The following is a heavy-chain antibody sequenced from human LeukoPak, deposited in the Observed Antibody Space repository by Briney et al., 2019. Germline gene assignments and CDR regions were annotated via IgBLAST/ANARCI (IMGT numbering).Heavy chain of an antibody. Sequence: GGSLRLSCAASGFTFFTYAMSWVRQAPGKGLEWVSGISGSGGGTYYADSVKGRFTISRGNSKNTLYLQMNSLRAEDTAVYYCAKDGLRLAPYFDYWGQGTLVTVSS. CDR3: AKDGLRLAPYFDY. CDR2: ISGSGGGT. D-gene: IGHD5-12*01. CDR1: GFTFFTYA. J-gene: IGHJ4*02. V-gene: IGHV3-23*01.